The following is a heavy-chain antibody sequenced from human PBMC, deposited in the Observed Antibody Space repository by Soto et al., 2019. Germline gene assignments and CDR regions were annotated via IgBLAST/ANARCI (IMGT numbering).Heavy chain of an antibody. J-gene: IGHJ3*02. Sequence: EVQLVESGGGLVKPGRSLRLSCTASGFTFGGYAMSWFRQAPGKGLEWVGFTRGKGYGGTTEYAASVKGRFTISRDDSKSIAYLEMNSLKTEDTAVYYCVRCYGGYETSCVAFDIWGQGTMVTVSS. CDR3: VRCYGGYETSCVAFDI. CDR2: TRGKGYGGTT. D-gene: IGHD5-12*01. CDR1: GFTFGGYA. V-gene: IGHV3-49*05.